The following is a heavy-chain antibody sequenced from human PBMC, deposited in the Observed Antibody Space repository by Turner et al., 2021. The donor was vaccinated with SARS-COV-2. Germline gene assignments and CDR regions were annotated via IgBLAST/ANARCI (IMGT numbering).Heavy chain of an antibody. V-gene: IGHV1-24*01. J-gene: IGHJ5*02. CDR3: AATTPHTVTNNWFDP. D-gene: IGHD4-17*01. CDR2: FDPEDGET. CDR1: GYTLTELS. Sequence: QVQLVQSGAEVKKPGASVTVSCKVSGYTLTELSMHWVRQAPGKGLEWMVGFDPEDGETIYAQKFQGRVTMTEDTSTDTAYMELSSLRSEDTAVYYCAATTPHTVTNNWFDPWGQGTLVTVSS.